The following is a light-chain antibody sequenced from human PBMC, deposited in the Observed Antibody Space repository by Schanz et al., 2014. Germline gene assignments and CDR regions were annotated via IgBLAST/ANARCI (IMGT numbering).Light chain of an antibody. Sequence: QSALTQPASVSGSPGQSITISCTGTSSDVGGYNYVSRYHQPPVPSPPLMIYDVSNRPSGVFNRFSGSKSGNTASLTISGLQAEDEADYYCSSYTSSSTLVFGGGTKLTVL. CDR1: SSDVGGYNY. CDR2: DVS. V-gene: IGLV2-14*01. CDR3: SSYTSSSTLV. J-gene: IGLJ2*01.